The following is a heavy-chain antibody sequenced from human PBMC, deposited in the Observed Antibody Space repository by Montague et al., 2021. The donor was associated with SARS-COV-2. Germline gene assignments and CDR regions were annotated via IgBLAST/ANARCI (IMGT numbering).Heavy chain of an antibody. Sequence: SETLSLTCTVSGDSIRNSDYSWGWVRQPPGKGLEWIGNIYNGGTTSYNPSLNSRVTIFVDTSKNQFSLKLSSVTAADTAVYYCATRTRYPQNDFGFWGQGTLVTVSS. V-gene: IGHV4-39*01. CDR3: ATRTRYPQNDFGF. J-gene: IGHJ4*02. D-gene: IGHD2-15*01. CDR2: IYNGGTT. CDR1: GDSIRNSDYS.